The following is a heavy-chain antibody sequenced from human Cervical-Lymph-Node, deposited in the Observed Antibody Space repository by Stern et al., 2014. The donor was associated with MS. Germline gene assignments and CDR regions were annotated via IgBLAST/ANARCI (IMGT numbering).Heavy chain of an antibody. Sequence: QVQLQESGPGLVKPSETLSLTCTVSGGSITNRDYWGWIRQSPGKGLEWIGSVYYSGITYYRPSLKSRATISIYTSKNHFSLKLNSVTATDTAVYFCARGVTAVTNYVPNWCFDLWGRGTLVTISS. D-gene: IGHD4-11*01. CDR1: GGSITNRDY. CDR2: VYYSGIT. J-gene: IGHJ2*01. V-gene: IGHV4-39*02. CDR3: ARGVTAVTNYVPNWCFDL.